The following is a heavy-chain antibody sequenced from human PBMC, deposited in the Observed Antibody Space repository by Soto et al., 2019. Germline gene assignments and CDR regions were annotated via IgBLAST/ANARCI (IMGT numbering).Heavy chain of an antibody. CDR1: GYTFTIYG. D-gene: IGHD3-22*01. CDR3: ARVDYYDSSGYYGY. CDR2: ISGYNGNT. J-gene: IGHJ4*02. V-gene: IGHV1-18*04. Sequence: QVQLVQSGAEVKKPGASVKVSCKASGYTFTIYGISWERQAPGQGLEWMGWISGYNGNTDYAQNLQDRVTLTTDASTSSVYMELRSLRSDDTAVYYCARVDYYDSSGYYGYWGQGTLITVSS.